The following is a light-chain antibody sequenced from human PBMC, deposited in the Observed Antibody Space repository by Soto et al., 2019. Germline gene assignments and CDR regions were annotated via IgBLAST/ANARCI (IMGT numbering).Light chain of an antibody. V-gene: IGKV1-5*01. J-gene: IGKJ1*01. Sequence: IQMTQSPSTLSASVGDRVTITCRASHTIDRWMAWYQQKPGKAPSLLIFDASTLHSGVPSRFSGSGSGTDFTLTISSLQPDDFATYDCQQFAISTTFGQGTKVEVK. CDR2: DAS. CDR3: QQFAISTT. CDR1: HTIDRW.